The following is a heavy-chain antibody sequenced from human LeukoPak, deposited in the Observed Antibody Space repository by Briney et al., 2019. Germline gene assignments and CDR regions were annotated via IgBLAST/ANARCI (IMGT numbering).Heavy chain of an antibody. CDR1: GFTFSTHA. V-gene: IGHV3-30*01. CDR2: ISYDGTYT. J-gene: IGHJ5*02. CDR3: ARGLGHCSSTVCYGTRFDP. Sequence: PGGSLRLSCAVSGFTFSTHAMHWVRQAPGKGRECVAVISYDGTYTYYVHSVKGRFTISRDDSKNTLFLQLNSLRVEDTAVYYCARGLGHCSSTVCYGTRFDPWGQGTLVTVSS. D-gene: IGHD2-2*01.